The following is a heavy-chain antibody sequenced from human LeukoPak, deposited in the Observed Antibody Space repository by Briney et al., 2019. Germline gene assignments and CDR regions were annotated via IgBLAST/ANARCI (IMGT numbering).Heavy chain of an antibody. Sequence: GGSLRLSCVASGFTFRNYAMSWVRQSPGKGLEWISAISNDGVYTFHADSVKGRLTISRDNSKNTLYLQMDSLKTEDTAVYHCTRDRGAYNLYDYWGQGTLVTVSS. D-gene: IGHD1-1*01. J-gene: IGHJ4*02. CDR3: TRDRGAYNLYDY. CDR1: GFTFRNYA. CDR2: ISNDGVYT. V-gene: IGHV3-23*01.